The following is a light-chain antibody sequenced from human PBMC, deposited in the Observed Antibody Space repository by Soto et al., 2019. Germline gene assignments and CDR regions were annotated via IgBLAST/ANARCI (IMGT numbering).Light chain of an antibody. Sequence: QSALTQPASVSGSPGQSITISCTGTSSDIGAYDYVSWYQQHPDKAPKLMIYEVSNRPSGVSNRFSGSKSGNTASLTISGLQTEDEADYYCSSYTSSITLVFGGGTELTVL. CDR3: SSYTSSITLV. CDR2: EVS. CDR1: SSDIGAYDY. V-gene: IGLV2-14*01. J-gene: IGLJ2*01.